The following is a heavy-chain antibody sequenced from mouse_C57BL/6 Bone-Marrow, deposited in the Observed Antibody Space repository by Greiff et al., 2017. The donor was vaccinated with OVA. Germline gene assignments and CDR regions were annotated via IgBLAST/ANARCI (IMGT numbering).Heavy chain of an antibody. Sequence: QVQLQQPGAELVKPGASVKLSCKASGYTFTSYWMHWVKQRPGRGLEWIGDINPNNGGTSYNQKFKGKATLTVDKSSSTAYMELRSLTSEDSAVYYCARYEDYYGLDYWGQGTTLTVSS. D-gene: IGHD1-1*01. CDR3: ARYEDYYGLDY. J-gene: IGHJ2*01. CDR2: INPNNGGT. V-gene: IGHV1-53*01. CDR1: GYTFTSYW.